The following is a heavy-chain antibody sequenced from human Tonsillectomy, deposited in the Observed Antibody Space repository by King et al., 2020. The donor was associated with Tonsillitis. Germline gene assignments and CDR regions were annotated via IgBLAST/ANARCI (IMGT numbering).Heavy chain of an antibody. CDR1: GGFISSGSYY. CDR3: ARRGYGDPLFDY. V-gene: IGHV4-39*07. Sequence: QLQESAPGLVKPSETLSLTCTVSGGFISSGSYYWGWIRQPPGKGLEWIATIYYTGSTYYNPSLKSRVTISVDTSKNQFSLKLSSVTAADPAVYYCARRGYGDPLFDYWGQGTLVTVSS. J-gene: IGHJ4*02. CDR2: IYYTGST. D-gene: IGHD4-17*01.